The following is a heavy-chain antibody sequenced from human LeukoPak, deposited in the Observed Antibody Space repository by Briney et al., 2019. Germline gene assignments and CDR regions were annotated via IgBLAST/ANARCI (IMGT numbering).Heavy chain of an antibody. CDR3: ARHPPLYYYDSSGYYQYYFDY. CDR1: GYSFTSYW. V-gene: IGHV5-51*01. J-gene: IGHJ4*02. Sequence: GESLKISCKGSGYSFTSYWIGWVRQMPGKGLEWMGIIYPGDSDTRYSPSFQGQVTISADKSISTAYLQWSGLKASDTAMYYCARHPPLYYYDSSGYYQYYFDYWGQGTLVTVSS. CDR2: IYPGDSDT. D-gene: IGHD3-22*01.